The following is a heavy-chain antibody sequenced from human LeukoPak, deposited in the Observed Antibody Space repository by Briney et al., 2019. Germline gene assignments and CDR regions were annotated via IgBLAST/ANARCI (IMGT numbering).Heavy chain of an antibody. CDR3: ARDLQSGTTMVYFDY. V-gene: IGHV1-46*01. CDR2: INPSGGST. CDR1: GYTFTSYY. J-gene: IGHJ4*02. Sequence: ASVKVSCKASGYTFTSYYMHWVRQAPGQGLEWMGIINPSGGSTSYAQKFQGRVTMTRDTSTSTVYMELSSLRSEDTAVYYCARDLQSGTTMVYFDYWGQGTLVTVSS. D-gene: IGHD1-7*01.